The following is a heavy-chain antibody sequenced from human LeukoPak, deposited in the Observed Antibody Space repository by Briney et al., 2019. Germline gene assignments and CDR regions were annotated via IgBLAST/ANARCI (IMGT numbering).Heavy chain of an antibody. Sequence: GGSLRLSCVASGFTFRRHAMSWVRQAPGKGLEWVADISGNGGGTYFADSVKGRFNISRDNSQNILYLQMNSLRAEDTAVYYCAKGRWGVATVNWGQGTLVTVSS. CDR3: AKGRWGVATVN. D-gene: IGHD5-12*01. V-gene: IGHV3-23*01. J-gene: IGHJ4*02. CDR1: GFTFRRHA. CDR2: ISGNGGGT.